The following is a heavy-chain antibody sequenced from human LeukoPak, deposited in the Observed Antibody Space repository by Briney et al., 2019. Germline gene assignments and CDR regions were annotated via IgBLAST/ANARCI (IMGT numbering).Heavy chain of an antibody. D-gene: IGHD3-10*01. J-gene: IGHJ6*02. CDR3: AREGMVRGVIYYYYGMDV. CDR1: GFTFSSYG. CDR2: IWYDGSNK. V-gene: IGHV3-33*01. Sequence: PGGSLRLSCAASGFTFSSYGMHWVRQAPGKGLEWVAVIWYDGSNKYYADSVKGRFTISRDNSKNTLYLQMNSLRAEDTAVYYCAREGMVRGVIYYYYGMDVWGQGTTVTVSS.